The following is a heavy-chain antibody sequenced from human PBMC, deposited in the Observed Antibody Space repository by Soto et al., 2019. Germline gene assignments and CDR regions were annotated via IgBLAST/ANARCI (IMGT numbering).Heavy chain of an antibody. V-gene: IGHV1-69*13. CDR3: ARAQQLPRSELSYYYYGKDV. Sequence: SVKVSCKASGGTFSSYAISWVRQAPGQGLEWMGGIIPIFGTANYAQKFQGRVTITADESTSTAYMELSSLRSEDTAVYYCARAQQLPRSELSYYYYGKDVWGQGTTVTVSS. J-gene: IGHJ6*02. CDR2: IIPIFGTA. CDR1: GGTFSSYA. D-gene: IGHD6-13*01.